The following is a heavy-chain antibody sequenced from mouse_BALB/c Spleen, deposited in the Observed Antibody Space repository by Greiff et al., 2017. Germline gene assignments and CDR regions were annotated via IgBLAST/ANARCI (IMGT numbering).Heavy chain of an antibody. J-gene: IGHJ2*01. D-gene: IGHD2-13*01. CDR3: ARGEGHFDY. CDR1: GYTFSSYW. V-gene: IGHV1-9*01. Sequence: VKLMESGAELMKPGASVKISCKATGYTFSSYWIEWVKQRPGHGLEWIGEILPGSGSTNYNEKFKGKATFTADTSSNTAYMQLSSLTSEDSAVYYCARGEGHFDYWGQGTTLTVSA. CDR2: ILPGSGST.